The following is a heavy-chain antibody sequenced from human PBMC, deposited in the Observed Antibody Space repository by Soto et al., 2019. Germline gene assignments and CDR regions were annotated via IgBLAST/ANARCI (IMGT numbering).Heavy chain of an antibody. CDR3: ARDRNGYNFDY. CDR1: GYTFTSYY. V-gene: IGHV1-46*01. Sequence: ASVKVSCKASGYTFTSYYMHWIRQAPGQGLEWVGIINPSGGSTSFAQKFQGRVTMTRDTSTSTVYMELSSLRSEDTAVYYCARDRNGYNFDYWGQGTLVTVSS. D-gene: IGHD5-12*01. J-gene: IGHJ4*02. CDR2: INPSGGST.